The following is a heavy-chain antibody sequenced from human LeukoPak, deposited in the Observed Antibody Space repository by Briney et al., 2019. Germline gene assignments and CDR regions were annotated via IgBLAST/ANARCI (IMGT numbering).Heavy chain of an antibody. CDR3: AKASSGCLSCYFDY. CDR2: ISGSGDST. J-gene: IGHJ4*02. Sequence: GGSLRLSCAASGSTFSSYAMSWVRQAPGKGLEWVSGISGSGDSTYYADSVKGRFTISRDNSKNTLYLQMNSLRAEDTAIYYCAKASSGCLSCYFDYWGQGTLVSVSS. D-gene: IGHD6-19*01. V-gene: IGHV3-23*01. CDR1: GSTFSSYA.